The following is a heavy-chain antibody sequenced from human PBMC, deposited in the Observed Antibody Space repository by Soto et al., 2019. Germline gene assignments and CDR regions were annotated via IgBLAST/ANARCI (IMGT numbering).Heavy chain of an antibody. CDR2: IIPIFGTA. D-gene: IGHD3-3*01. V-gene: IGHV1-69*06. Sequence: QVQLVQSGAEVKKPGSSVKVSCKASGGTFSSYAISWVRQAPGQGLEWMGGIIPIFGTANYAQKFQGRVTITADKSTSTAYMELSSLRSEDTAVYYCTRGALTIFGVVESFDYWGQGILVTVSS. J-gene: IGHJ4*02. CDR3: TRGALTIFGVVESFDY. CDR1: GGTFSSYA.